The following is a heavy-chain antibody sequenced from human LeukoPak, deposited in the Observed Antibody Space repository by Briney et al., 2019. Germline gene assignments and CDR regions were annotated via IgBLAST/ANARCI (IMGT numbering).Heavy chain of an antibody. CDR1: GGTFSSYS. V-gene: IGHV1-69*08. CDR2: ITPNLATT. CDR3: ARDSALRCSSTSCYFDY. D-gene: IGHD2-2*01. J-gene: IGHJ4*02. Sequence: ASVKVSCKASGGTFSSYSISWVRQAPGQGPEWLGRITPNLATTDYAQKFRGRVTLTADKSTSTVYMELGSLTPEDTAAYYCARDSALRCSSTSCYFDYWGQGTLVTVSS.